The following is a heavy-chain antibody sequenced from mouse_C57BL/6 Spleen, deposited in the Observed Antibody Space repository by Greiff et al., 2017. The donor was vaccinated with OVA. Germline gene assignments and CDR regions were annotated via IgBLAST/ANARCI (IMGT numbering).Heavy chain of an antibody. CDR3: ARSFYDGYLDY. CDR2: IDPEDGET. V-gene: IGHV14-2*01. J-gene: IGHJ2*01. CDR1: GFNIKDYY. Sequence: EVQLQQSGAELVKPGASVKLSCTASGFNIKDYYMHWVKQRPEQGLEWIGMIDPEDGETKYAPKFKGKATITADQSSNTASLQLSSLTSAYTAVSYCARSFYDGYLDYWGKGTTLTVAS. D-gene: IGHD2-3*01.